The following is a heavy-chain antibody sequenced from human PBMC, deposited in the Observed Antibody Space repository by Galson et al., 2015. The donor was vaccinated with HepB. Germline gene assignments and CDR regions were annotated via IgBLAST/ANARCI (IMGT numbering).Heavy chain of an antibody. D-gene: IGHD3-10*01. V-gene: IGHV1-69*06. CDR2: ISPLFGAA. J-gene: IGHJ4*02. CDR1: GGTFGGHS. Sequence: SVKVSCKASGGTFGGHSINWVRQAPGQGPEWLGDISPLFGAANYAQKFQGRVTISADTSTSTAYTQLSSLTSEDTAVYYCATSAARGVFFEFWGQGILVTVSS. CDR3: ATSAARGVFFEF.